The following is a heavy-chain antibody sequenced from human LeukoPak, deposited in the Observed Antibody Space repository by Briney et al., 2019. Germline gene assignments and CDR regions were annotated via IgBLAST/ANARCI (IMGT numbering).Heavy chain of an antibody. J-gene: IGHJ4*02. D-gene: IGHD4-23*01. V-gene: IGHV5-51*01. CDR3: ARLGREDGDNSGCDY. CDR2: IYPGDSDT. Sequence: RGESLKISCKGSGYSFTTYWIGWVRQMPGKGLEWMGIIYPGDSDTRYSPSFQGQVTISADKSISTAYLQWSSLKASDTAMYYCARLGREDGDNSGCDYWGQGTLVTVSS. CDR1: GYSFTTYW.